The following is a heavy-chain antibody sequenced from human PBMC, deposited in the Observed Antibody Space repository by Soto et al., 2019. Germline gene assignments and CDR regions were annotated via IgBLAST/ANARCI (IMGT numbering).Heavy chain of an antibody. D-gene: IGHD3-3*01. J-gene: IGHJ4*02. CDR2: FIPVYRTL. CDR1: GGSFGNSA. CDR3: ATGVIWIGYFTVDS. Sequence: SVKVSFKASGGSFGNSAINWVRQTPGQGLEWVGGFIPVYRTLNFAQKFQGRVTITADESTGTAYMTLSSLASNDTAVYYCATGVIWIGYFTVDSWGQGTRVTVSS. V-gene: IGHV1-69*13.